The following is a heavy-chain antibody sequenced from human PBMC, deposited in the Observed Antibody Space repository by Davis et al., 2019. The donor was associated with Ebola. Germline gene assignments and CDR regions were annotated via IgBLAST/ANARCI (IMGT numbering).Heavy chain of an antibody. CDR1: GYSFTSYW. D-gene: IGHD4-11*01. V-gene: IGHV5-10-1*01. CDR3: ARAYSNYGLDSY. J-gene: IGHJ4*02. CDR2: IDPSDSYT. Sequence: SCKGSGYSFTSYWITWMRQMPGKGLEWMGRIDPSDSYTNYSPSFQGHVTISADKSISTAYLQWSSLKASDTAMYYCARAYSNYGLDSYWGQGTLVTVSS.